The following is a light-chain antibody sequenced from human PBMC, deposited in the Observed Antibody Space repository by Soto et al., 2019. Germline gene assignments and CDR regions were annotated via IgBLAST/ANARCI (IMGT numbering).Light chain of an antibody. CDR3: QQYDKWPRT. Sequence: EIVMTQSPATLSVCPGERATLSCRASQSVSRKLAWYQQTRGQAPRLLMYGASTRATGVPARFSGSGSGTEFTLTISNLQSEDFAVYHCQQYDKWPRTFGQGTKVDIK. J-gene: IGKJ1*01. V-gene: IGKV3-15*01. CDR1: QSVSRK. CDR2: GAS.